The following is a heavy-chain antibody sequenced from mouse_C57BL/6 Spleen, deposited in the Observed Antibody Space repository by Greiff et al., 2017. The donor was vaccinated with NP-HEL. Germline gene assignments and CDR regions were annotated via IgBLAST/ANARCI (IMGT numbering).Heavy chain of an antibody. D-gene: IGHD1-1*01. CDR3: ARSLYYYGSSGDY. CDR2: IYPGSGST. V-gene: IGHV1-55*01. Sequence: QVQLQQPGAELLKPGASVKMSCKASGYTFTSYWITWVKQRPGQGLEWIGDIYPGSGSTNYNEKFKSKATLTVDTSSSTAYMQLSSLTSEDSAVYYCARSLYYYGSSGDYWGQGTTLTVSS. J-gene: IGHJ2*01. CDR1: GYTFTSYW.